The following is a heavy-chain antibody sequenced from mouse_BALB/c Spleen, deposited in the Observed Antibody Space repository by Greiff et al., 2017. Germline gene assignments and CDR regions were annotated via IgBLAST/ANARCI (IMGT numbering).Heavy chain of an antibody. D-gene: IGHD2-1*01. CDR2: ISTYYGDA. CDR3: ARDYGNYGGFAY. V-gene: IGHV1S137*01. J-gene: IGHJ3*01. Sequence: VKLMESGAELVRPGVSVKISCKGSGYTFTDYAMHWVKQSHAKSLEWIGVISTYYGDASYNQKFKGKATMTVDKSSSTAYMELARLTSEDSAIYYCARDYGNYGGFAYWGQGTLVTVSA. CDR1: GYTFTDYA.